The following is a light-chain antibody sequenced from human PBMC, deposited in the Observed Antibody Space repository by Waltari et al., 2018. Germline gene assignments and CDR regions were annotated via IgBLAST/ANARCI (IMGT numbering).Light chain of an antibody. CDR1: ALPKQY. V-gene: IGLV3-25*03. CDR3: QSADSSGTPVV. CDR2: KDS. J-gene: IGLJ2*01. Sequence: SYELTQPPSVSVSPGQTARITCPGDALPKQYAYWSQQKPGQAPVLGIYKDSERPSGIPERFSGSSSGTTVTLTISGVQAEDEADYYCQSADSSGTPVVFGGGTKLTVL.